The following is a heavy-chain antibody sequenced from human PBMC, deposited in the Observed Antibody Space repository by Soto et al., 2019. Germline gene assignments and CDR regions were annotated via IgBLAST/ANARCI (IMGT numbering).Heavy chain of an antibody. CDR1: GGSISSYY. J-gene: IGHJ6*02. CDR3: AREVGAAAAGTDYYYYGMDV. V-gene: IGHV4-59*12. D-gene: IGHD6-13*01. Sequence: SETLSLTCTVSGGSISSYYWNWIRQSPGKGLEWIASLDYSGTTNYNPSLKSRITTSVDPSKKQFSLKLSSVTAADTAVYYCAREVGAAAAGTDYYYYGMDVWGQGTTVTVSS. CDR2: LDYSGTT.